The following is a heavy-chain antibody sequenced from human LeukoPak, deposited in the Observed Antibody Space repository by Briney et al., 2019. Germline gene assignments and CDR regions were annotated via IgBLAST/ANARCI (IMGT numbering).Heavy chain of an antibody. CDR3: KSGGAAPGSFDY. V-gene: IGHV3-7*01. CDR1: GFTFSSYW. Sequence: GGSLRLSFAASGFTFSSYWMSWMRQAPGKGLEWVANIKYDGNEEYYVDSVKGRFTISRGNAKNSLYLQLNSLRVEDTAVYYCKSGGAAPGSFDYWGQGTLVTVSP. J-gene: IGHJ4*02. D-gene: IGHD1-1*01. CDR2: IKYDGNEE.